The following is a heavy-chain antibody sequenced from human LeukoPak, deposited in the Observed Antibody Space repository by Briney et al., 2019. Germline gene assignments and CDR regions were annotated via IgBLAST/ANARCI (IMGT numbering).Heavy chain of an antibody. CDR1: GFTVSSNY. CDR2: IYSGGST. Sequence: GSLRLSCAASGFTVSSNYMSWVRQAPGKGLEWVSLIYSGGSTYYADSVKGRFAISRDNSKNTLYLEMNSLRAEDTAVYYCAGGYYSAPNYWGQGTLVTVSS. V-gene: IGHV3-66*01. D-gene: IGHD2/OR15-2a*01. J-gene: IGHJ4*02. CDR3: AGGYYSAPNY.